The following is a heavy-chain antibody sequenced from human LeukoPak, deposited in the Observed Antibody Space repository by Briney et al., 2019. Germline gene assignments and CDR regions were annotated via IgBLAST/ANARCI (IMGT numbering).Heavy chain of an antibody. V-gene: IGHV4-34*01. D-gene: IGHD5-18*01. CDR3: ARGIQLWSLDY. J-gene: IGHJ4*02. CDR1: GGSFSGYY. Sequence: SETLSLTCAVYGGSFSGYYWSWIRQPPGKGLEWIGEINRSGSTNYNPSLKSRVTISVDTSKNQFSLKLSSVTAADTAVYYCARGIQLWSLDYWGQGTLVTVSS. CDR2: INRSGST.